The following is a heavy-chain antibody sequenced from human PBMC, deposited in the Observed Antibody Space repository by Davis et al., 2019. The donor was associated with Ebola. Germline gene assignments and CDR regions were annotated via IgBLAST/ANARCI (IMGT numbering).Heavy chain of an antibody. J-gene: IGHJ6*02. V-gene: IGHV3-20*04. CDR1: GFTFDDYA. CDR3: ARTSTRLDV. CDR2: INWNGGST. Sequence: GSLRLSCAASGFTFDDYAMSWVRQAPGKGLEWVSGINWNGGSTGYVDSVKGRFTISRDNVKNSLFLQMNSLRAEDTAVYYCARTSTRLDVWGQGTTVTVSS.